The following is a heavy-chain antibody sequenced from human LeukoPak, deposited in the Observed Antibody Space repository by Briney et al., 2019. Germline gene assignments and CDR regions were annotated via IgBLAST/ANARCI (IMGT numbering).Heavy chain of an antibody. J-gene: IGHJ6*04. CDR1: GTSFSGYY. D-gene: IGHD5-18*01. V-gene: IGHV4-34*01. CDR2: IDHRGRA. CDR3: ARDVDTALTDV. Sequence: PSETLSLTCAVYGTSFSGYYWSWIRQPPGKGLEWIGEIDHRGRAKYNPSLKSRVSTSIDTSKNQFSLNLSSVTAADTAVYYCARDVDTALTDVWGEGTTVIVSS.